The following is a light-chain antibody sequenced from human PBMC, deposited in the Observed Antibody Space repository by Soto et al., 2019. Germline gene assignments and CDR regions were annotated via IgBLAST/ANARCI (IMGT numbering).Light chain of an antibody. CDR3: QSYDSSLSGFV. J-gene: IGLJ1*01. CDR2: GNN. Sequence: QAVLTQPPSVSGAPGQRVTISCTGASSNIGAGFDVHWYQLLPGTAPKLLISGNNNRPSGVPDRFSGSKSGTSASLAITGLQAEDEAGYYCQSYDSSLSGFVFGTGTKLTVL. V-gene: IGLV1-40*01. CDR1: SSNIGAGFD.